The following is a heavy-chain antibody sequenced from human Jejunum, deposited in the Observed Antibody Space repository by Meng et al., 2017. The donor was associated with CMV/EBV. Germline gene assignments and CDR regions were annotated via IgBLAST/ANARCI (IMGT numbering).Heavy chain of an antibody. J-gene: IGHJ5*01. CDR2: IYHKGHT. V-gene: IGHV4-30-4*08. CDR1: GGSIASDDYW. CDR3: ARDKAGYKNCDS. D-gene: IGHD5-24*01. Sequence: QGRLEESGPGLVEPSQTLSLPCTVSGGSIASDDYWWSWIRQPPGKGLEWIGYIYHKGHTYYNPSLRSRISISVDTSKNQFSLRLNSVTAADTAVYYCARDKAGYKNCDSWGQGTLVTVSS.